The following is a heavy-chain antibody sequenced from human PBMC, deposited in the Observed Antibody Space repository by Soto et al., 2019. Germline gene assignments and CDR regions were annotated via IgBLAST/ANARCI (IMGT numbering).Heavy chain of an antibody. CDR1: GYTFTSYG. J-gene: IGHJ4*02. D-gene: IGHD6-13*01. V-gene: IGHV1-18*01. Sequence: QVQLVQSGAEVKKPGASVKVSCKASGYTFTSYGISWVRQAPGQGLEWMGWISAYNRNTNYAQRLQGRVTMTTDTCTSTAYMELRSQRSDDTAVYYCARVIAAAADFDYWGQGTLVTVSS. CDR2: ISAYNRNT. CDR3: ARVIAAAADFDY.